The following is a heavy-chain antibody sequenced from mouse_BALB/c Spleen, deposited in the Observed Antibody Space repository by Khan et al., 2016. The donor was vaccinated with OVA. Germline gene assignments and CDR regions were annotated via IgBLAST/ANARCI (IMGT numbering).Heavy chain of an antibody. D-gene: IGHD1-1*01. CDR3: VRPYYGSAWFAY. V-gene: IGHV2-9*02. J-gene: IGHJ3*01. CDR2: LWAGGGT. CDR1: GFSLTSYG. Sequence: QVQLKESGPGLVAPSPSLSITCTVSGFSLTSYGVHWVRQPPGKGLEWLGVLWAGGGTNYNSALMSRLSISKDNSTNQVFLKMNSLQTDDTAMYYCVRPYYGSAWFAYWGQGTLVTVSA.